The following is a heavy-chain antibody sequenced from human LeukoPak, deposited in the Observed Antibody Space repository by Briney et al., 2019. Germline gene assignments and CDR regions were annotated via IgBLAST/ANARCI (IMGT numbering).Heavy chain of an antibody. CDR2: INHSGST. D-gene: IGHD3-3*01. V-gene: IGHV4-34*01. CDR1: GGSFSGYY. CDR3: ARGGHPNYDFWSGYPYDAFDI. J-gene: IGHJ3*02. Sequence: SETLSLTCAVYGGSFSGYYWSWIRQPPGKGLEWIGEINHSGSTNYNPSLKSRVTISVDTSKNQFSLKLSSVTAADTAVYYRARGGHPNYDFWSGYPYDAFDIWGQGTMVTVSS.